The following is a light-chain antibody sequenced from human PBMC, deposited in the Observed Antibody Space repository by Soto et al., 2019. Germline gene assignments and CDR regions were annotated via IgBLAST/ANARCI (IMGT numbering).Light chain of an antibody. Sequence: EIVLTQSPATLSVSAGGEVTLSCRASQSIRTNVAWYQQIPGQAPRLLVYGASTRATGVPARFSGSGSGIDFTLTISSLQSEDSAFYYCQQYFNWPLTWTFGPGTKVDIK. J-gene: IGKJ1*01. CDR1: QSIRTN. V-gene: IGKV3-15*01. CDR3: QQYFNWPLTWT. CDR2: GAS.